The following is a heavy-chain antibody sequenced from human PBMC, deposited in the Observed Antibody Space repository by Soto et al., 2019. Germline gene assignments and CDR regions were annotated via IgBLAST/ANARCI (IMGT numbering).Heavy chain of an antibody. CDR1: GGSISSYY. CDR2: MYNTGST. CDR3: ARDLWGYCGADCYPLDV. D-gene: IGHD2-21*02. J-gene: IGHJ6*02. Sequence: QVRLQESGPGLVKPSETLSLTCTVSGGSISSYYWSWIRQPPGKGLEWIGYMYNTGSTIYNPSLTSRVTISVDTSTNQFSLELNYVTAADTAVYYCARDLWGYCGADCYPLDVWGQGTTVTVSS. V-gene: IGHV4-59*01.